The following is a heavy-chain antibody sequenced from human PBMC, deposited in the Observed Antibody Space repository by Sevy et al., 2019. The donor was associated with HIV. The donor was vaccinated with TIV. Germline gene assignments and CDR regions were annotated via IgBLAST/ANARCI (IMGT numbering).Heavy chain of an antibody. J-gene: IGHJ4*02. V-gene: IGHV3-23*01. CDR2: ISGSGGST. Sequence: GGSLRLSCAASGFTFSSYAMSWVRQAPGKGLEWASAISGSGGSTYYADSVKGRFTISRDNSKNTLYLQMNSLRAEDTAVYYCAKGLTYYYDSSGYFPFDYWGQGTLVTVSS. CDR3: AKGLTYYYDSSGYFPFDY. D-gene: IGHD3-22*01. CDR1: GFTFSSYA.